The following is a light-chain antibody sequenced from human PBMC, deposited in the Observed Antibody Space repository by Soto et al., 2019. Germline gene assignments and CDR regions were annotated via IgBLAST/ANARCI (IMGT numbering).Light chain of an antibody. Sequence: QSALTQPPSASGSPGQSVTIPCTGTSSDVGGYNYVSWYQQHPGKAPKLLIYEVSKRPSGVPDRFSGSKSGNTASLTVSGLPAEDEAHYHCSSYAGSNILVFGGGTKLTVL. CDR1: SSDVGGYNY. V-gene: IGLV2-8*01. J-gene: IGLJ3*02. CDR3: SSYAGSNILV. CDR2: EVS.